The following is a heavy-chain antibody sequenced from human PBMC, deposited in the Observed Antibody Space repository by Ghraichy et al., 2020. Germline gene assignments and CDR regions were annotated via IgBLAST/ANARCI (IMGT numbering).Heavy chain of an antibody. Sequence: SVKVSCKASGGTFSSYAISWVRQAPGQGLEWMGGIIPIFGTANYAQKFQGRVTITADESTSTAYMELSSLRSEDTAVYYCASTNYYDSSGYHPRGLYFDYWGQGTLVTVSS. CDR3: ASTNYYDSSGYHPRGLYFDY. CDR2: IIPIFGTA. CDR1: GGTFSSYA. D-gene: IGHD3-22*01. J-gene: IGHJ4*02. V-gene: IGHV1-69*13.